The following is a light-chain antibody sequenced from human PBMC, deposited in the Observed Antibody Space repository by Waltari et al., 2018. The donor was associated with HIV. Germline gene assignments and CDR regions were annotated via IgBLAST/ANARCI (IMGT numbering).Light chain of an antibody. CDR2: EAR. Sequence: QSALTQPASVSVSPGQSITISCTGSINDIGAYHYVSWYQQHPGKAPTTIIREARNRPSGASNRFAGSMSGNTASLTISGLQDADEADYYCSSYTIHTTRVFGGGTKLTVL. CDR1: INDIGAYHY. V-gene: IGLV2-14*01. CDR3: SSYTIHTTRV. J-gene: IGLJ3*02.